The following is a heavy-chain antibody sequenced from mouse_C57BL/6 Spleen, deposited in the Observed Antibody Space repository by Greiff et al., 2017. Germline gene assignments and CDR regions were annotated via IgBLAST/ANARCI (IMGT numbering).Heavy chain of an antibody. V-gene: IGHV1-69*01. CDR2: IDPSDSYT. CDR3: AASYDGYFAY. D-gene: IGHD2-3*01. J-gene: IGHJ3*01. Sequence: VKLQQPGAELVMPGASVKLSCKASGYTFTSYWMHWVKQRPGQGLEWIGEIDPSDSYTNYNQKFKGKSTLTVDKSSSTAYMQLSSLTSGVSAVYYFAASYDGYFAYWGQGTLVTVSA. CDR1: GYTFTSYW.